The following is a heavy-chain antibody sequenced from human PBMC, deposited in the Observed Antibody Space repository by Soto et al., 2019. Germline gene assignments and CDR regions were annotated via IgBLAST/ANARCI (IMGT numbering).Heavy chain of an antibody. CDR1: GFAFTGHP. J-gene: IGHJ3*02. Sequence: VQLLESGGGLAQPGGSLRLSCAASGFAFTGHPMSWVRQAPEKGLEWVAGISDGGDLTYNADSVKGRCTISRDNSRNTLYLQMNSLRAEDTAVYYCARRVIGSSRAFDIWGQGTMVTVSS. V-gene: IGHV3-23*01. D-gene: IGHD3-10*01. CDR3: ARRVIGSSRAFDI. CDR2: ISDGGDLT.